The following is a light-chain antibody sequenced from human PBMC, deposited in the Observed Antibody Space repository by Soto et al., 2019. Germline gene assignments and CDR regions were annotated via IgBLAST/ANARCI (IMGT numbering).Light chain of an antibody. J-gene: IGLJ2*01. CDR1: SSNIGAGYD. CDR3: QSYDSSLSRV. Sequence: SVLTQPPSVSGAPGQRVTISCTGSSSNIGAGYDVHWYQQLPGTAPKLLIYGNSNRPSGVPDRFSGSKSGTSASLAITGHQAEDEADYYCQSYDSSLSRVFGGGTKLTVL. CDR2: GNS. V-gene: IGLV1-40*01.